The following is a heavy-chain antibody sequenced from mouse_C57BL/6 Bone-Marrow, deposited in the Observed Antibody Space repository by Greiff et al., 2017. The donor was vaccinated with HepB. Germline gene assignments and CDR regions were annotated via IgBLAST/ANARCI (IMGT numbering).Heavy chain of an antibody. J-gene: IGHJ2*01. V-gene: IGHV1-55*01. CDR2: IYPGSGST. CDR1: GYTFTSYW. Sequence: QVQLQQPGAELVKPGASVKMSCKASGYTFTSYWITWVKQRPGQGLEWIGDIYPGSGSTNYNEKFKSKATLTVDTSSSPAYMQLSSLTSEDSAVYYCARDYYGSSYFYYFDYWGQGTTLTVSS. D-gene: IGHD1-1*01. CDR3: ARDYYGSSYFYYFDY.